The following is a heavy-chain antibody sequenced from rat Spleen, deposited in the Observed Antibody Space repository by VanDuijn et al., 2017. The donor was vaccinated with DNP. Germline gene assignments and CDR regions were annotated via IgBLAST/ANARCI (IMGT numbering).Heavy chain of an antibody. J-gene: IGHJ4*01. Sequence: QVQLKESGPGLVQPSQTLSLTCTVSGFSLTNYAVGWVRQPPGKGLEWIAAVSSGGNTYYNSGLKSRLSISRDTSKSQVFLKMNSLQTEDTATYYCAREADTGYAMDAWGQGTSVTVSS. V-gene: IGHV2S12*01. CDR2: VSSGGNT. D-gene: IGHD4-1*01. CDR3: AREADTGYAMDA. CDR1: GFSLTNYA.